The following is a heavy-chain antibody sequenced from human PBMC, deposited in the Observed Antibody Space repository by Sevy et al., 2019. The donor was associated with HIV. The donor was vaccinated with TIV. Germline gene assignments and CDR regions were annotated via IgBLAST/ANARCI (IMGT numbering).Heavy chain of an antibody. J-gene: IGHJ4*02. D-gene: IGHD3-3*01. Sequence: GGSLRLSCAASGFTFSSYAMSWVRQAPGKGLEWVSDISGSGGSTYYADSVKGRFTTSRDNSKNTLYLQMNSLRAEDTAVYYCAGIFGDLFDYWGQGTLVTVSS. CDR3: AGIFGDLFDY. CDR2: ISGSGGST. V-gene: IGHV3-23*01. CDR1: GFTFSSYA.